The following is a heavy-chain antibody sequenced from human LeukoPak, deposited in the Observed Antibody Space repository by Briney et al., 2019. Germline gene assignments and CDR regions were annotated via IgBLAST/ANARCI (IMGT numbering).Heavy chain of an antibody. J-gene: IGHJ4*02. CDR2: IYYSGST. V-gene: IGHV4-59*08. D-gene: IGHD5-18*01. CDR3: ARHDRDTGMATHPVDY. CDR1: GGSISSYY. Sequence: PSETLSLTCTVSGGSISSYYWSWIRQPPGKGLEWIGYIYYSGSTNYNSSLESRVTISVDTSKNQFSLKLSSVTAADTAVYYCARHDRDTGMATHPVDYWGQGALVTVSS.